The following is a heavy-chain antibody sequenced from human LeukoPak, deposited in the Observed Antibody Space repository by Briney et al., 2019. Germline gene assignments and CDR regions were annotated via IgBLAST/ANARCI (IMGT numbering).Heavy chain of an antibody. V-gene: IGHV1-69*01. D-gene: IGHD6-19*01. CDR3: ARDKGGWPNNWFDP. CDR2: IIPIFGTA. CDR1: GGTFSSYA. Sequence: ASVKVPCKASGGTFSSYAISWVRQAPGQGLEWMGGIIPIFGTANYAQKFQGRVTITADESTSTAYMELSSLRSEDTAVYYCARDKGGWPNNWFDPWGQGTLVTVSS. J-gene: IGHJ5*02.